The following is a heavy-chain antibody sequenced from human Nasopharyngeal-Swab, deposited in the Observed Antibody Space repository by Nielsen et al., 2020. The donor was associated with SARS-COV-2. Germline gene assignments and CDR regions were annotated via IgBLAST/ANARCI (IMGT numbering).Heavy chain of an antibody. V-gene: IGHV1-69*13. CDR3: ARDRKGAYYYDSSGYSNWFDP. Sequence: SVKVSCKASGGTFSSYAISWLRQAPEQGLEWMGGIIPIFGTANYAQKFQGRVTITADESTSTAYMELSSLRSEDTAVYYCARDRKGAYYYDSSGYSNWFDPWGQGTLVTVSS. J-gene: IGHJ5*02. CDR2: IIPIFGTA. CDR1: GGTFSSYA. D-gene: IGHD3-22*01.